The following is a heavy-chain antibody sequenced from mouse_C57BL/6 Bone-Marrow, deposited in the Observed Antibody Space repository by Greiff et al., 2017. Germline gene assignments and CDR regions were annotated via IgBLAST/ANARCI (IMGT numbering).Heavy chain of an antibody. Sequence: EVKLQELGPGLVKPSQSLSLTCSVTGYSITSGYYSNWIRQFPGNKLEWMGYISYDGSNNYNPSPKNRIPITRDPSQNQLFLQLNSVTTDSTATYDGAGAYGSYTCAYWGQGTLVTVSA. J-gene: IGHJ3*01. CDR3: AGAYGSYTCAY. CDR1: GYSITSGYY. D-gene: IGHD2-1*01. CDR2: ISYDGSN. V-gene: IGHV3-6*01.